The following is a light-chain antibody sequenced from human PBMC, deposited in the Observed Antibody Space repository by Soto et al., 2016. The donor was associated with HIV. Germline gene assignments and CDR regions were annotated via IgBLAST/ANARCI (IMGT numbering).Light chain of an antibody. V-gene: IGKV1-5*03. J-gene: IGKJ1*01. CDR3: QQYNTDSATT. CDR1: QNIFSW. Sequence: DIQMTQSPSTLSASVGDRVTITCRASQNIFSWLAWIQQKPGRAPKLLIYKASNLESGVPSRFSGGGSGTEFTLTITSLQPEDFATYYCQQYNTDSATTFGQGPRWKSN. CDR2: KAS.